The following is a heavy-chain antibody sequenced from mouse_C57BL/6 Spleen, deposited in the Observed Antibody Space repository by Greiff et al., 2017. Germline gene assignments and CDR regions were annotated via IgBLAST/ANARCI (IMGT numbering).Heavy chain of an antibody. CDR1: GYTFTSYW. Sequence: QVQLQQPGAELVKPGASVKLSCKASGYTFTSYWMHWVKQRPGKGLEWIGMIHPNSGGTNYNEKFKSKATLTVDKSSSTAYMQLSSLTSESSAVYYCANEDGSPYWYFDVWGTGTTVTVSS. V-gene: IGHV1-64*01. D-gene: IGHD1-1*02. J-gene: IGHJ1*03. CDR3: ANEDGSPYWYFDV. CDR2: IHPNSGGT.